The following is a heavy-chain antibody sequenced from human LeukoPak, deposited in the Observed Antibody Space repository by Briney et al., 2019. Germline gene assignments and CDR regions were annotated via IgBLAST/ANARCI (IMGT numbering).Heavy chain of an antibody. CDR1: SGSISSSSYY. CDR2: SYYSGSA. D-gene: IGHD4-17*01. CDR3: ARLVTINTVTTARYWYFDL. Sequence: PSETLSLTCTVSSGSISSSSYYWGWIRQPPGKGLEWIGSSYYSGSAYYNPYLKSRVTISVYTSKSQFSLKLSFVTAADTAVYFCARLVTINTVTTARYWYFDLWGRGTLITVSS. J-gene: IGHJ2*01. V-gene: IGHV4-39*01.